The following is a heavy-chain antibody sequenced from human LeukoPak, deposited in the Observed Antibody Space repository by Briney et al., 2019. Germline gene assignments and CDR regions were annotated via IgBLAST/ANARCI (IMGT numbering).Heavy chain of an antibody. D-gene: IGHD6-6*01. CDR1: GGSVSNYY. Sequence: SETLSLTCSVSGGSVSNYYWSWIRQPPGKGLEWIGYVYYTGSTNYNPSLKSRVTMFEDKSKDQFSLRLYSVTVADTAVYYCARHFAYSSSSYFDYWGQGSLVTVSS. CDR2: VYYTGST. J-gene: IGHJ4*02. V-gene: IGHV4-59*08. CDR3: ARHFAYSSSSYFDY.